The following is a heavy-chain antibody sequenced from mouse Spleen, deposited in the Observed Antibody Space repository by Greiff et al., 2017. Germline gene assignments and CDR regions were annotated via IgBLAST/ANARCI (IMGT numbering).Heavy chain of an antibody. V-gene: IGHV5-9*04. J-gene: IGHJ2*01. CDR2: ISSGGGNT. Sequence: EVKLVESGGGLVKPGGSLKLSCAASGFTFSSYAMSWVRQTPEKRLEWVATISSGGGNTYYPDSVKGRFTISRDNAKNTLYLQMSSLKSEDTAMYYCARGEKNWDFDYWGQGTTLTVSS. CDR3: ARGEKNWDFDY. D-gene: IGHD4-1*01. CDR1: GFTFSSYA.